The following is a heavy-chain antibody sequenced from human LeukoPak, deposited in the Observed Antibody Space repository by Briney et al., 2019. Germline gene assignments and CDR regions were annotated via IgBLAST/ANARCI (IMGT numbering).Heavy chain of an antibody. CDR3: AREDTAMVTY. J-gene: IGHJ4*02. D-gene: IGHD5-18*01. CDR1: GDSISSSSYY. Sequence: KPSETLSLTCTVSGDSISSSSYYWGWIRQPPGKGLEWIGSIYYSGSTYYNPSLKSRVTISVDTSKNQFSLKLSSVTAADTAVYYCAREDTAMVTYWGQGTLVTVSS. CDR2: IYYSGST. V-gene: IGHV4-39*07.